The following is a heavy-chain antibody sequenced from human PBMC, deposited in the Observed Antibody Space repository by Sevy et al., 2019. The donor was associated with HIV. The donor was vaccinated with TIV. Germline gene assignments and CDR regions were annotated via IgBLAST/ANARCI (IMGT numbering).Heavy chain of an antibody. V-gene: IGHV3-21*04. CDR1: GFTFSSYS. CDR3: ARDMGGHGDYHSDY. D-gene: IGHD4-17*01. J-gene: IGHJ4*02. Sequence: GGSLRLSCTASGFTFSSYSMNWVRQAPGKGLEWVSSISSSSSYIYYADSVKGRFTISRDNAKNSLYLQMNSLRAEDTAVYYCARDMGGHGDYHSDYWGQGTLVTVSS. CDR2: ISSSSSYI.